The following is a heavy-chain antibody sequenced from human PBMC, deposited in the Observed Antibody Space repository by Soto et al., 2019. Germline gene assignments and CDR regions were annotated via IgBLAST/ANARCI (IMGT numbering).Heavy chain of an antibody. CDR3: ASSGYSYAYEALHY. CDR2: ISAYNGNT. J-gene: IGHJ4*02. D-gene: IGHD5-18*01. CDR1: GYTFTSYG. V-gene: IGHV1-18*01. Sequence: ASVKVSCKASGYTFTSYGISWVRQAPGQGLEWMGWISAYNGNTNYAQKLQGRVTMTTDTSTSTAYMELRSLRSDDTAVYYCASSGYSYAYEALHYWGQGTMVTVCS.